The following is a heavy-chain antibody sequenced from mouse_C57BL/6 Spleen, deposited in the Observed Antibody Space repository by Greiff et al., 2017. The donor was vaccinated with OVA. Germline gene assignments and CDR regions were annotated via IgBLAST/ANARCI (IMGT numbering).Heavy chain of an antibody. CDR2: IRSKSNNYAT. CDR3: VGGGYYDYDDWYFDV. CDR1: GFSFNTYA. J-gene: IGHJ1*03. D-gene: IGHD2-4*01. Sequence: GGGLVQPTGSLKLSCAASGFSFNTYAMNWVRQAPGKGLEWVARIRSKSNNYATYYADSVKDRFTISRDDADSMLYLQMNNLKTEDTAMYYCVGGGYYDYDDWYFDVWGTGTTVTVSS. V-gene: IGHV10-1*01.